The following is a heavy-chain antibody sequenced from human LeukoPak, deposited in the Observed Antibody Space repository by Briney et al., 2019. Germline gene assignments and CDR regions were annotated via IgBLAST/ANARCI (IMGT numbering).Heavy chain of an antibody. CDR2: INQDGSEK. J-gene: IGHJ6*02. CDR3: ARAITMVRGLIYYGMDV. V-gene: IGHV3-7*01. D-gene: IGHD3-10*01. CDR1: GFIFDDYA. Sequence: PGGSLRLSCAASGFIFDDYAMHWVRQAPGKGLEWVAIINQDGSEKYYVDSVKGRFTISRDNAKNSLYLQMNSLRAEDTAVYYCARAITMVRGLIYYGMDVWGQGTTVTVSS.